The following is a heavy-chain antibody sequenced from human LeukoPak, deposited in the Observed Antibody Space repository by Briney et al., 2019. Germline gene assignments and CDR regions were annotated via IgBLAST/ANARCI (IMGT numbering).Heavy chain of an antibody. D-gene: IGHD3-10*01. V-gene: IGHV3-23*01. J-gene: IGHJ6*03. Sequence: GGSLRLSCAASGFTFSSYAMSWVRQAPGKGLEWVSAISGSGGGTYYADSVKGRFTISRDNSKNTLYLQMNSLRAEDTAVYYCANALEYGSGTYYYYYYYMDVWGKGTTVTVSS. CDR2: ISGSGGGT. CDR3: ANALEYGSGTYYYYYYYMDV. CDR1: GFTFSSYA.